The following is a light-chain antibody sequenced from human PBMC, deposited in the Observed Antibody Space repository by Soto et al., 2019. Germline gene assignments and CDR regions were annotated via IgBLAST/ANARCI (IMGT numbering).Light chain of an antibody. CDR3: QQYSSWPPWT. CDR1: QSVSSN. V-gene: IGKV3D-15*01. J-gene: IGKJ1*01. Sequence: ERVRTQSTDTLSLSPGARATLSCRASQSVSSNLAWYQQKPGQAPRLLIYGASTRAIGISARFSGSGSGTEFTLTISGLQSEDFAVYYCQQYSSWPPWTFGQGANVDIK. CDR2: GAS.